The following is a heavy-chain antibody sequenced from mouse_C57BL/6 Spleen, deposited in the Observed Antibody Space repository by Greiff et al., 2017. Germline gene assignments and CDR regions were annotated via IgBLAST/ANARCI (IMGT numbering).Heavy chain of an antibody. CDR3: ARHGDSSGYGYFDV. CDR2: INSDGGST. CDR1: EYEFPSHD. J-gene: IGHJ1*03. V-gene: IGHV5-2*01. Sequence: EVQRVESGGGLVKPGGSLKLSCESNEYEFPSHDMSWVRKTPEKRLALVAAINSDGGSTYYPDTMERRFIISRDNTKKTLYLQMSSLRSEDTALYYCARHGDSSGYGYFDVWGTGTTVTVSS. D-gene: IGHD3-2*02.